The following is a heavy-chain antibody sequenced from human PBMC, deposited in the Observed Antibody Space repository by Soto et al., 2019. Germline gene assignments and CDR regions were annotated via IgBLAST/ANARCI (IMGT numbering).Heavy chain of an antibody. CDR2: ISWDGGST. CDR3: AKGPVATRDAFVI. D-gene: IGHD1-26*01. J-gene: IGHJ3*02. Sequence: GGSLRLSCAASGFTFDDYTMHWVRQAPGKGLEWVSLISWDGGSTYYADSVKGRFTISRDNSKNSLYLQMNSLRTEDTALYYFAKGPVATRDAFVIWGQGTMVTV. CDR1: GFTFDDYT. V-gene: IGHV3-43*01.